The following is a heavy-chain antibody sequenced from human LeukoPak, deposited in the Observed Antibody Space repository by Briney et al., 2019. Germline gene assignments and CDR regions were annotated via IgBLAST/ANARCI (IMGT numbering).Heavy chain of an antibody. CDR2: TISYNGNT. V-gene: IGHV1-18*01. CDR3: ARDAPDYYDSSVNKDAFDI. Sequence: ASVKVSCKASGYTFTSYGISWVRQAPGQGPEGMGWTISYNGNTNYAQKLQGRVTMTTDTSTSTAYMELRSLRSDDTAVYYCARDAPDYYDSSVNKDAFDIWGQGTMVTVSS. CDR1: GYTFTSYG. D-gene: IGHD3-22*01. J-gene: IGHJ3*02.